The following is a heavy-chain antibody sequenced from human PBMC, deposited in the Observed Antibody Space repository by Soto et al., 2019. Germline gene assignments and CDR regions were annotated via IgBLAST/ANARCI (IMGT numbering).Heavy chain of an antibody. CDR3: VKDRATIFGVVWKYGMDV. Sequence: EVQLLESGGGLVQPGGSLRISCAASGFTFRSYAMAWVRQAPGKGLEWVSGISEKGDTKNYADPVRGRFTISRDNSMNTLDLLMNSLRAEDTAVDYCVKDRATIFGVVWKYGMDVWGQGTTVYVSS. CDR1: GFTFRSYA. D-gene: IGHD3-3*01. V-gene: IGHV3-23*01. J-gene: IGHJ6*02. CDR2: ISEKGDTK.